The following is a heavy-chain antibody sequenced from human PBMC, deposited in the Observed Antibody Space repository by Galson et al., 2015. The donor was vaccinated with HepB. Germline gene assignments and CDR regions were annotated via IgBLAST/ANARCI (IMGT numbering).Heavy chain of an antibody. CDR2: ITDSGGT. V-gene: IGHV4-34*01. CDR1: GGSFSGYY. D-gene: IGHD2-21*01. J-gene: IGHJ3*02. CDR3: ARGPYYIAFDI. Sequence: LSLTCTVYGGSFSGYYWSWIRQPPGKGLVWIGEITDSGGTSYNPSLKSRVTIPVDTSKMQFSLKLSSVTAADTAVYYCARGPYYIAFDIWGQGTMVTVSS.